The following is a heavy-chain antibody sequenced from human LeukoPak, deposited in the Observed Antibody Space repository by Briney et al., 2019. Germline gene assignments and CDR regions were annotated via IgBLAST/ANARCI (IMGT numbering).Heavy chain of an antibody. J-gene: IGHJ3*01. Sequence: ASVKVSCKASGYTFTSYGISWVRQAPGQGLEWMGIINPSGGSTSYAQKFQGRVTMTRDTSTSTVYMELSSLRSEDTAVYYCARPDYYDSSGYYNWGQGTMVTVSS. CDR2: INPSGGST. D-gene: IGHD3-22*01. V-gene: IGHV1-46*01. CDR3: ARPDYYDSSGYYN. CDR1: GYTFTSYG.